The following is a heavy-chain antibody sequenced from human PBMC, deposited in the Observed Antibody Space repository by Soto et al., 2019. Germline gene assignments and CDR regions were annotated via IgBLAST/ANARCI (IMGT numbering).Heavy chain of an antibody. CDR1: GFIFSTYS. J-gene: IGHJ6*02. V-gene: IGHV3-74*01. Sequence: EVQLLESGGGLVQPGGSLRLSCAASGFIFSTYSMNWVRQAPGKGLVWVSRINSDGSSTSYADSVKGRFTISRDNAKNTLYLQMNSLRAEDTAVYYCARERNFYDFWSGSSNGDYYGMDVWGQGTTVTVSS. D-gene: IGHD3-3*01. CDR2: INSDGSST. CDR3: ARERNFYDFWSGSSNGDYYGMDV.